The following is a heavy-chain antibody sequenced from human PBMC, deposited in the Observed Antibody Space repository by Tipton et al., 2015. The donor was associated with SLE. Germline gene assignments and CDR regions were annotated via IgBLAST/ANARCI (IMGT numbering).Heavy chain of an antibody. J-gene: IGHJ4*02. CDR1: GGSISSSSYY. V-gene: IGHV4-39*01. CDR3: ARSYSSTWLLFDY. D-gene: IGHD6-13*01. Sequence: TLSLTCTVSGGSISSSSYYWGWIRQPPGKGLEWIGSIYYSGSTYYNPSLKSRVTIPVDTSKNQFSLKLSSVTAADTAVYYCARSYSSTWLLFDYWGQGTLVTVSS. CDR2: IYYSGST.